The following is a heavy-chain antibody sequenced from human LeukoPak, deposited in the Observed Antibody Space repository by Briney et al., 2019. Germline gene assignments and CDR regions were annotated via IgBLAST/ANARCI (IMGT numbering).Heavy chain of an antibody. J-gene: IGHJ4*02. CDR1: GYTFTSYD. CDR2: MNPISGNT. V-gene: IGHV1-8*03. D-gene: IGHD2-15*01. CDR3: ARELVAARDY. Sequence: ASVKVSCKASGYTFTSYDINWVRQATGQGLEWMGWMNPISGNTGYAQKFQGRVTITRNTSISTAYMELSRLRSEDTAVYYCARELVAARDYWGQGTLVTVSS.